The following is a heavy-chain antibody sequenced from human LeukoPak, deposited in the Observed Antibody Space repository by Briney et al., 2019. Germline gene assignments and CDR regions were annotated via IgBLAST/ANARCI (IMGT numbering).Heavy chain of an antibody. J-gene: IGHJ4*02. CDR3: VTEYYGSFNY. D-gene: IGHD3-10*01. CDR1: GFTFRDYW. CDR2: ISSSSSSR. Sequence: GGSLRLSCEASGFTFRDYWMSWIRQAPGKGLEWVSYISSSSSSRDYADSVKGRFTISRDDGKNSLYLQMNSLRAEDTAVYYCVTEYYGSFNYWGQGTLVTASS. V-gene: IGHV3-11*01.